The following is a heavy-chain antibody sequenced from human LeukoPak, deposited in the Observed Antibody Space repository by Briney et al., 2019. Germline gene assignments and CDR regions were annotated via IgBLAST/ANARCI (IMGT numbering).Heavy chain of an antibody. CDR3: ARDTSASNFDY. V-gene: IGHV1-2*02. CDR2: INTDSGVT. CDR1: GYTFTDSY. J-gene: IGHJ4*02. Sequence: ASVKVSCKASGYTFTDSYLHWVRQAPGQGLEWMGWINTDSGVTNYPQSFQGRVTMTRDTSISTAYMELSRLRSDDTAVYYCARDTSASNFDYWGQGTLVTVSS.